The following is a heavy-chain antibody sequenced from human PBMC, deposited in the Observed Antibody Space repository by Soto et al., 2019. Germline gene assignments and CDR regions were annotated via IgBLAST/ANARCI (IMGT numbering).Heavy chain of an antibody. Sequence: EVQLVESGGGLVQPGGSLRLSCAASGFSLSSYWMSWVRQAPGKGLEWVANMNQDGSESDYVGSVKGRFTSTRDTAKNSLYLQMNSLRAEDTAVYYCARLSTSAGRRDLACWGQGTLVTVSS. CDR2: MNQDGSES. CDR3: ARLSTSAGRRDLAC. CDR1: GFSLSSYW. J-gene: IGHJ4*02. V-gene: IGHV3-7*01.